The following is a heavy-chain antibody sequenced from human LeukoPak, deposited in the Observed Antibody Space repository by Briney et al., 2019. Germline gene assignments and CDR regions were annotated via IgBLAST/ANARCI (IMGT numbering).Heavy chain of an antibody. V-gene: IGHV1-2*02. J-gene: IGHJ3*02. Sequence: ASVKVSCKASGGTFSSYAISWVRQAPGQGLEWMGWINPNSGGTNYAQKFQGRVTMTRDTSISTAYMELSRLRSDDTAVYYCARVIRGYSSGWYLAFDIWGQGTMVTVSS. CDR1: GGTFSSYA. CDR3: ARVIRGYSSGWYLAFDI. CDR2: INPNSGGT. D-gene: IGHD6-19*01.